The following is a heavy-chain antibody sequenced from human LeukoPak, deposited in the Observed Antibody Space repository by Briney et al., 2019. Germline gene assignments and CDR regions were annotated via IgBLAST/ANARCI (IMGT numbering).Heavy chain of an antibody. V-gene: IGHV4-59*08. CDR2: GHYSGTT. Sequence: PSQTLSLTCTVSVVSINIHYWSCIRQSPGKGLECVAYGHYSGTTNYNPSLKSRVTISVDTSKNQFSLKLTSVSAADTAMYYCARHGTGTGYPLDYWGPGTLVTVSS. J-gene: IGHJ4*02. D-gene: IGHD3/OR15-3a*01. CDR1: VVSINIHY. CDR3: ARHGTGTGYPLDY.